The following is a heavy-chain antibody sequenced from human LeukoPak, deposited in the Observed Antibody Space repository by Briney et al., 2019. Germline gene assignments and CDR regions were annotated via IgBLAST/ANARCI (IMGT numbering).Heavy chain of an antibody. D-gene: IGHD5-24*01. Sequence: PSETLSLTCTVSGGSISSYYWSWIRQHPGKGLEWIGCIHYSGSTYYNPPLKSRVIISVDTSRSHFSLRLSSVTAADTAVYYCARARRDGYNYVDYWGQGTLVTVSS. J-gene: IGHJ4*02. CDR2: IHYSGST. CDR3: ARARRDGYNYVDY. CDR1: GGSISSYY. V-gene: IGHV4-59*06.